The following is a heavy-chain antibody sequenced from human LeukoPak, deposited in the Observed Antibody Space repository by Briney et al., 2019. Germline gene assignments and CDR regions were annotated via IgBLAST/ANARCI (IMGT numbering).Heavy chain of an antibody. J-gene: IGHJ4*02. D-gene: IGHD3-22*01. CDR1: GYTFTGYY. CDR2: INPNSGGT. CDR3: ARVYYYDSRTPGDFDY. Sequence: GASVKVSCKASGYTFTGYYMHWVRQAPGQGLEWMGWINPNSGGTNYAQKFQGRVTMTRDTSISTAYMEPSRLRSDDTAVYYCARVYYYDSRTPGDFDYWGQGTLVTVSS. V-gene: IGHV1-2*02.